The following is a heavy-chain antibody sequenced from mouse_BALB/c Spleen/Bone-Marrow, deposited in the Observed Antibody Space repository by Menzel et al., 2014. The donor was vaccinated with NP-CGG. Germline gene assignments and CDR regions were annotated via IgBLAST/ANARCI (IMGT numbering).Heavy chain of an antibody. CDR2: INPSNGRT. J-gene: IGHJ2*01. Sequence: VKLQESGAELVKPGASVKLSCKASGYTFTSYWMHRVKQRPGQGLEWIGEINPSNGRTNYNEKFKSKATLTVDKSSSTAYMQLSSLTSEDSAVYYCARWGFDYWGQGTTLTVSS. CDR1: GYTFTSYW. CDR3: ARWGFDY. V-gene: IGHV1S81*02.